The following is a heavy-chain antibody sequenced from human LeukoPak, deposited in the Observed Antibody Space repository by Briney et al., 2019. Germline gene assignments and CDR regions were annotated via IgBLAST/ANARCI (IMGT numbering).Heavy chain of an antibody. CDR1: GVSISSSSYY. V-gene: IGHV4-39*07. CDR2: IYYSGST. CDR3: ARIRGGSSTVYWYFDL. D-gene: IGHD3-16*01. J-gene: IGHJ2*01. Sequence: PSETLSLTCTVSGVSISSSSYYWGWIRQPPGKGLEWIGSIYYSGSTYYNPSLKSRVTISVDTSKNQFSLKLSSVTAADTAVYYCARIRGGSSTVYWYFDLWGRGTLVTVSS.